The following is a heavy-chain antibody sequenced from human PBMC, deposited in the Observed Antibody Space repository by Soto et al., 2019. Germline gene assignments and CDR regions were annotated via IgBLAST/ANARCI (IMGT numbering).Heavy chain of an antibody. Sequence: SVKVSCKASGGTFSSYTISWVRQAPGQGLEWMGRIIPILGIANYAQKFQGRVTITADKSTSTAYMELSSLRSEDTAVYYCARVPDSDDAFDIWGQGTMVTVSS. CDR2: IIPILGIA. CDR3: ARVPDSDDAFDI. D-gene: IGHD2-2*01. CDR1: GGTFSSYT. V-gene: IGHV1-69*02. J-gene: IGHJ3*02.